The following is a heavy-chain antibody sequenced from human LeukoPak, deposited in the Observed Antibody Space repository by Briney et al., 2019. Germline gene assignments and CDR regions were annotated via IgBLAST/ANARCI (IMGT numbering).Heavy chain of an antibody. CDR1: GGSTSSGSYY. CDR3: ARGSDFLTI. V-gene: IGHV4-61*02. CDR2: IYTSGST. D-gene: IGHD3-3*01. Sequence: SETLSLTCTVSGGSTSSGSYYWSWIRQPAGKGLEWIGRIYTSGSTNYNPSLKSRVTISVDTSKNQFSLKLSSVTAADTAVYYCARGSDFLTIWGQGTLVTVSS. J-gene: IGHJ4*02.